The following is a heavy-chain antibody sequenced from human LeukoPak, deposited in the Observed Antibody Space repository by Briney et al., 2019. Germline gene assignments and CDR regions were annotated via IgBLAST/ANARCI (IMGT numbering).Heavy chain of an antibody. V-gene: IGHV3-21*06. CDR2: ISSSRSFI. Sequence: GGSLRLSCGASGFTFGTYWMHWVRQAPGKGLVWVSSISSSRSFIYYVDSVKGRFTISRDDAKNSLYLQMNSLRAEDTAVYYCAREGGGLRSRYYYSFFYMDVWGKGTTVTVSS. CDR1: GFTFGTYW. D-gene: IGHD5-12*01. CDR3: AREGGGLRSRYYYSFFYMDV. J-gene: IGHJ6*03.